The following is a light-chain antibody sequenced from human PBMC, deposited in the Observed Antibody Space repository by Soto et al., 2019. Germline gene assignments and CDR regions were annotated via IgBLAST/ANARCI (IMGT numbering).Light chain of an antibody. J-gene: IGLJ2*01. CDR2: DVT. Sequence: QSVLTQPASVSGSPGQSITISCTGTSSDVGAYNFVSWYQQHPGKAPKLMICDVTNRPSGVSSRFSGSKSGNTASLAISGLQAEDEADYYCSSYTTSSTLGFGGGTKVTVL. CDR3: SSYTTSSTLG. V-gene: IGLV2-14*03. CDR1: SSDVGAYNF.